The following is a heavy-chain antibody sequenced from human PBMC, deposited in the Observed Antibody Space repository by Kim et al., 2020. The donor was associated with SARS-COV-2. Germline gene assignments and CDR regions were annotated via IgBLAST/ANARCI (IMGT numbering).Heavy chain of an antibody. CDR1: GYTFTNYD. CDR2: MNPKNGDT. J-gene: IGHJ5*02. D-gene: IGHD3-3*01. V-gene: IGHV1-8*01. CDR3: ARGCIVWSAQDWFDP. Sequence: ASVKVSCKASGYTFTNYDINWVRQATGQGLEWMGWMNPKNGDTGYAQKFQGRVTMTRDTSIGTAYMELSSLRSDDTAVYYCARGCIVWSAQDWFDPWGQG.